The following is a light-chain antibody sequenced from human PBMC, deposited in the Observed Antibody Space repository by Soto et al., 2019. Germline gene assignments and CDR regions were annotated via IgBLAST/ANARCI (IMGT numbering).Light chain of an antibody. CDR3: QQYNNWPLT. CDR1: QSVSSSY. V-gene: IGKV3D-15*01. J-gene: IGKJ4*01. Sequence: EIVMTQSPATLSVSPGERATLSCRASQSVSSSYLAWYQQKPGQAPRFLIYGTSSRATGIPDRFSGSGSGTDFSLTISSLQSEDFAVYFCQQYNNWPLTFGGGTKVDIK. CDR2: GTS.